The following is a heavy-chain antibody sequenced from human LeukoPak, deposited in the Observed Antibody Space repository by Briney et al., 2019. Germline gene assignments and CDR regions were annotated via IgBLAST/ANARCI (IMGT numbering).Heavy chain of an antibody. D-gene: IGHD6-19*01. Sequence: GGSLRLSCAASGFTFSSYNMNWVRQAPGKGPEWISYINSGGRTIYYADSVKGRFTISRDNAKNSVYLQMNSLRAEDTAVYYCARYSNDWYGALDIWGQGTMVTVSS. CDR3: ARYSNDWYGALDI. J-gene: IGHJ3*02. V-gene: IGHV3-48*04. CDR2: INSGGRTI. CDR1: GFTFSSYN.